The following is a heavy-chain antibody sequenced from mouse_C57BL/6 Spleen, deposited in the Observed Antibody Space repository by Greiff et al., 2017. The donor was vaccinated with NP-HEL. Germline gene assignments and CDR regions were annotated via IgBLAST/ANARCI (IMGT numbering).Heavy chain of an antibody. CDR1: GYSITSGYY. Sequence: EVQVVESGPGLVKPSQSLSLTCSVTGYSITSGYYWNWIRQFPGNKLEWMGYISYDGSNNYNPSLKNRISITRDTSKNQFFLKLNSVTTEDTATYYCARDLYYYGSSYVAMDYWGQGTSVTVSS. CDR3: ARDLYYYGSSYVAMDY. J-gene: IGHJ4*01. D-gene: IGHD1-1*01. CDR2: ISYDGSN. V-gene: IGHV3-6*01.